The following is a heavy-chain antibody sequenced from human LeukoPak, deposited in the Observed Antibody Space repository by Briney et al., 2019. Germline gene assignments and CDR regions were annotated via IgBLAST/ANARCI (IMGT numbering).Heavy chain of an antibody. Sequence: KPSETLSLTCTVSGGSISSYYWSWIRQPAGKGLEWIGRIYTSGSTNYNPSLKSRVTMSVDTSKSQFSLKLSSATAADTAVYYCARGRTYYYGSGSFINWFDPWGQGTLVTVSS. CDR3: ARGRTYYYGSGSFINWFDP. CDR1: GGSISSYY. V-gene: IGHV4-4*07. CDR2: IYTSGST. D-gene: IGHD3-10*01. J-gene: IGHJ5*02.